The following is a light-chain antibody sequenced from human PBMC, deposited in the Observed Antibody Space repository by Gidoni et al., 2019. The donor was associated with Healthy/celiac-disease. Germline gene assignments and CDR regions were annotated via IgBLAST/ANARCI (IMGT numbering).Light chain of an antibody. Sequence: AIRMTQSPSSFSASTGDRVTITCRASQGISSYLAWYQQKPGKAPKLLIYAASTLQSGVPSRFSGSGSGTDFTLTISCLQSEDFATYYCQQYHSYPLTFGGGTKVEIE. CDR3: QQYHSYPLT. CDR2: AAS. J-gene: IGKJ4*01. V-gene: IGKV1-8*01. CDR1: QGISSY.